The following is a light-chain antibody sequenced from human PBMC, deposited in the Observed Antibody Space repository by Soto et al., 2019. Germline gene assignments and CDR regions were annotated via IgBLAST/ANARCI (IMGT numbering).Light chain of an antibody. J-gene: IGKJ1*01. CDR1: QGLQNS. CDR2: ATY. V-gene: IGKV1-16*02. CDR3: QQDDSFPRS. Sequence: DIQMTQSPSSLSASVGDRVTITCRARQGLQNSLAWFQQKPGRAPQSLIYATYSLQSGAPSKLSGTGSVTDFTLAISSLQPEDVATYDYQQDDSFPRSLGQGTQVEIK.